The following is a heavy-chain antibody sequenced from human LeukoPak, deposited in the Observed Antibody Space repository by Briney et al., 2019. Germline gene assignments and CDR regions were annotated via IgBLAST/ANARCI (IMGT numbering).Heavy chain of an antibody. V-gene: IGHV1-18*01. D-gene: IGHD3-10*01. J-gene: IGHJ3*01. CDR3: ARERGVYGFDV. CDR1: GYTFRTYG. CDR2: ISAYNGNT. Sequence: ASVKVSCTASGYTFRTYGVSWVRQAPGQGLEWMGWISAYNGNTNHAQKFQDRVTMTTDTSTKTAYMELRSLRSDDTAVYYCARERGVYGFDVWGQGTMVTVSS.